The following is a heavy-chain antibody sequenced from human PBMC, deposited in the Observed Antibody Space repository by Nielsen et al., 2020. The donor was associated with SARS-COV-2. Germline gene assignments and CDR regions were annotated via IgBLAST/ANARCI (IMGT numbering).Heavy chain of an antibody. V-gene: IGHV3-74*01. CDR3: ARGRWYFDL. J-gene: IGHJ2*01. CDR2: INSDGSST. CDR1: AFTFSTYW. Sequence: GESLKISCAASAFTFSTYWMHWVRQAPGKGLVWVSRINSDGSSTSYADSVKGRFTISRDNAKNSLYLQMNSLRAEDTAVYYCARGRWYFDLWGRGTLVTVSS.